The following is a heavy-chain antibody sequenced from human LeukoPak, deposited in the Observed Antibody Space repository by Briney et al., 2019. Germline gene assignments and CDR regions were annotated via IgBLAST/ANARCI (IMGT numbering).Heavy chain of an antibody. V-gene: IGHV3-23*01. CDR3: AKRGVVIRVILVGFHKEAYYFDS. Sequence: TGGSLRLSCAVSGITLSNYGMSWVRQAPGKGLEWDAGISGSGGTTNYADSVKSRFTISRDNPKNTLYLQMNSLRAEDTAVYFCAKRGVVIRVILVGFHKEAYYFDSWGQGALVTVSS. CDR1: GITLSNYG. J-gene: IGHJ4*02. CDR2: ISGSGGTT. D-gene: IGHD3-22*01.